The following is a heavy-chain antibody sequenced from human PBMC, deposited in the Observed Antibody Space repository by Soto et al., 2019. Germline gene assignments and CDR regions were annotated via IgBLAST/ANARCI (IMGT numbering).Heavy chain of an antibody. V-gene: IGHV1-69*13. D-gene: IGHD6-6*01. J-gene: IGHJ6*02. CDR1: GGTFSSYA. CDR2: IIPIFGTA. CDR3: ASAEGSIAARHAYYYYYYGMDV. Sequence: GASVKVSCKASGGTFSSYAISWVRQAPGQGLEWMGGIIPIFGTANYAQKFQGRVTITADESTSTAYMELSSLRSEDTAVYYCASAEGSIAARHAYYYYYYGMDVWGQGTTVTVSS.